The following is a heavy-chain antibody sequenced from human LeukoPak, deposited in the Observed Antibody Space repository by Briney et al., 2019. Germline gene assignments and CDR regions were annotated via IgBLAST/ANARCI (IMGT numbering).Heavy chain of an antibody. CDR3: ARLYYDSSGYYQICYFDY. D-gene: IGHD3-22*01. CDR1: GGSISSSSYY. V-gene: IGHV4-39*01. CDR2: IYYGGST. J-gene: IGHJ4*02. Sequence: SETLSLTCTVSGGSISSSSYYWGWIRQPPGKGLEWIGSIYYGGSTYYNPSLKSRVTISVDTSKNRFSLNLSSVTAADTAVYYCARLYYDSSGYYQICYFDYWGQGTLVTVSS.